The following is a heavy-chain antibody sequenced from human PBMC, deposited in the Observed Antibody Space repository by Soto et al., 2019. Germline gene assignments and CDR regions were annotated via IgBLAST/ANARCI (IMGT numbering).Heavy chain of an antibody. Sequence: PSETLSLTCTVSGGSISSYYWSWIRQPPGKGLEWIGYIYYSGSTNYNPSLKSRVTISVDTSKNQFSLKLSSVTAADTAVYYCARVRGGYGYFYFDYWGQGTLVTVSS. D-gene: IGHD5-18*01. CDR3: ARVRGGYGYFYFDY. J-gene: IGHJ4*02. CDR2: IYYSGST. V-gene: IGHV4-59*01. CDR1: GGSISSYY.